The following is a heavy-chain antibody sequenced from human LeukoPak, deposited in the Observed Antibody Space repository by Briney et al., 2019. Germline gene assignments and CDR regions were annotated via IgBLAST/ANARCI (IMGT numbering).Heavy chain of an antibody. CDR1: GGSFSGYY. D-gene: IGHD2-15*01. J-gene: IGHJ6*04. V-gene: IGHV4-34*01. CDR2: INHSGST. Sequence: PSETLSLTCAVYGGSFSGYYWSWIRQPPGKGLEWIGEINHSGSTNYNPSLKSRVTISVDTSKNQFPLKLSSVTAADTAVYYCARLSQLSSYCSGGSCYSFEMDVWGKGTTVTISS. CDR3: ARLSQLSSYCSGGSCYSFEMDV.